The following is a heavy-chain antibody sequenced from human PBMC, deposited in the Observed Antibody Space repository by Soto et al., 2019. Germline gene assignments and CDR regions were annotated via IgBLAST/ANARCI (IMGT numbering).Heavy chain of an antibody. CDR2: ISGSGGST. D-gene: IGHD3-3*01. V-gene: IGHV3-23*01. CDR1: GFTFSSYA. J-gene: IGHJ4*02. CDR3: AKVVGSGYYPEMGTFDY. Sequence: GGSLRLSCAASGFTFSSYAMSWVRQAPGKGLEWVSAISGSGGSTYYADSVKGRFTISRDNSKNTLYLQMNSLRAEDTAVYYCAKVVGSGYYPEMGTFDYWGQGTLVTVSS.